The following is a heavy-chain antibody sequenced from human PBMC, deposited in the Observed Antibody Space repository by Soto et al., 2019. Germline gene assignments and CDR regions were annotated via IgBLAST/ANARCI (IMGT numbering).Heavy chain of an antibody. J-gene: IGHJ6*03. CDR1: GFSFDEYA. D-gene: IGHD2-2*01. CDR3: AKGFCSSTRCLTYSYMDV. CDR2: ISWNSGTM. Sequence: EVQLVESGGGLVQPGMSLRLSCAASGFSFDEYAMHWVRQAPGKGLEWVSGISWNSGTMGYGDSVKGRFTISRDNAKNSLYLQMNSLRAEDTALYYCAKGFCSSTRCLTYSYMDVWGKGTTVNVS. V-gene: IGHV3-9*01.